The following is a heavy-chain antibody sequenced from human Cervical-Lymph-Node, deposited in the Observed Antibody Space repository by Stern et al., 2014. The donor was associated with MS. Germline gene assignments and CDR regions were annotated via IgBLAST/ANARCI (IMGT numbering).Heavy chain of an antibody. CDR3: TRVSSGNAKWGFEN. CDR2: ISYDGTNK. CDR1: GFTFSRYA. V-gene: IGHV3-30*04. J-gene: IGHJ4*02. Sequence: QVQLVESGGGVVQPGRSLRLSCAASGFTFSRYAMHWVRQAPGKGPEWVAVISYDGTNKYYADSVKGRFTISRDDSKSTLYLQVNSLRPEDTAVYYCTRVSSGNAKWGFENWGQGALVTVSS. D-gene: IGHD1-26*01.